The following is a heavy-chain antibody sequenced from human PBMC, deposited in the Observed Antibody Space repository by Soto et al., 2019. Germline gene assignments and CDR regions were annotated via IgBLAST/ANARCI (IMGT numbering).Heavy chain of an antibody. V-gene: IGHV3-30*18. CDR3: ANHGGGGWSNAFAI. CDR2: ISYDGSNK. CDR1: GFTFSSYG. D-gene: IGHD6-19*01. Sequence: QVQLVESGGGVVQPGRSLRLSCAASGFTFSSYGMHWVRQAPGKGLEWVAVISYDGSNKHYADSVKGRFTISRDNSKHTQHLQMNSLRPEDTAVYYCANHGGGGWSNAFAIWGQGTMVTLSS. J-gene: IGHJ3*02.